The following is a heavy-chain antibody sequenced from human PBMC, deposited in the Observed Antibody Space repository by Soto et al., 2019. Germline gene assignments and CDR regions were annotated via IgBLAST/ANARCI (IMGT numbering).Heavy chain of an antibody. V-gene: IGHV4-59*01. CDR3: ARDPSIAARMSWFDP. D-gene: IGHD6-6*01. CDR1: GGSISSYY. J-gene: IGHJ5*02. Sequence: SETLSLTCTVSGGSISSYYWSWIRQPPGKGLERIGYIYYSGSTNYNPSLKSRVTISVDTSKNQFSLKLSSVTAADTAVYYCARDPSIAARMSWFDPWGQGTLVTVSS. CDR2: IYYSGST.